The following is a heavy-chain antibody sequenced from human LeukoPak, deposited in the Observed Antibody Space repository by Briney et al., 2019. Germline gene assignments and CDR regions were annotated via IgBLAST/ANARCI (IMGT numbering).Heavy chain of an antibody. J-gene: IGHJ5*02. D-gene: IGHD3-10*01. CDR2: IYDTGST. V-gene: IGHV4-59*01. CDR1: GGSISGYY. CDR3: ARDPSSGSTNWIDP. Sequence: SETLSLTCTVSGGSISGYYWSWIRQPPGKGLEWIGYIYDTGSTNYNPSLTSRVTISVDTPKNQFSLKLRSVTAADTAVYYCARDPSSGSTNWIDPGSQGTLVTVYS.